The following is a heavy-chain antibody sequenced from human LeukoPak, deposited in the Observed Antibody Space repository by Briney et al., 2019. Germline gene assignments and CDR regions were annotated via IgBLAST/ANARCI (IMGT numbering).Heavy chain of an antibody. Sequence: PGGSLRLSCAASRFTFSDYYMSWIREAPGKGLEWVSYISSSVSAIYYADSVKGRFTISRDNAKNSLYLQMNSLRAEDTAVYYCARAYDSSGLSYWYFNLWGRGALVTVSS. CDR2: ISSSVSAI. CDR1: RFTFSDYY. CDR3: ARAYDSSGLSYWYFNL. V-gene: IGHV3-11*04. D-gene: IGHD3-22*01. J-gene: IGHJ2*01.